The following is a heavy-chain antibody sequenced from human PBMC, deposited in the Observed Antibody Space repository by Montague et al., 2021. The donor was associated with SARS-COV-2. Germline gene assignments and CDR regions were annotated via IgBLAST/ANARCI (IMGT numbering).Heavy chain of an antibody. CDR2: IYYSGXT. CDR1: GGSITSGAYY. CDR3: AREWGRGGDRYWYFDL. V-gene: IGHV4-31*03. Sequence: TLSLTCNVSGGSITSGAYYWSWIRQHPGKSLEWIGYIYYSGXTXLXXXXKGRVTISVDTSNNQFSLKVTSVTAADTAVYYCAREWGRGGDRYWYFDLWGRGTLVTVSS. J-gene: IGHJ2*01. D-gene: IGHD2-21*02.